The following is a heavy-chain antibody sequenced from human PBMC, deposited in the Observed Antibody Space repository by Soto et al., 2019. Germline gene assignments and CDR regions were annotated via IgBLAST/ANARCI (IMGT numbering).Heavy chain of an antibody. CDR3: ARFSIFGVQSIDY. Sequence: SETLSLTCTVSGGSISSGDYYWSWIRQPPGKGLEWIGYIYYSGSTYYNPSLKSRVTISVDTSKNQFSLKLSSVTAADTAVYYCARFSIFGVQSIDYWGQGTLVTVS. CDR1: GGSISSGDYY. CDR2: IYYSGST. V-gene: IGHV4-30-4*01. J-gene: IGHJ4*02. D-gene: IGHD3-3*01.